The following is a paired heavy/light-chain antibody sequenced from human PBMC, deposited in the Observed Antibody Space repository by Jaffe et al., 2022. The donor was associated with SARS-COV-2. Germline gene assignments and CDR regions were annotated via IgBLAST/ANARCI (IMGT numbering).Light chain of an antibody. Sequence: DIQMAQSPSTLSASVGDRVTITCRASQSIGTWLAWYQQKPGKAPNLLIYKASSLESGVPSRFSGSGSGTEFTLTISSLQPDDFATYYCQQYSTYWTFGQGTKVEIK. CDR3: QQYSTYWT. CDR1: QSIGTW. CDR2: KAS. V-gene: IGKV1-5*03. J-gene: IGKJ1*01.
Heavy chain of an antibody. V-gene: IGHV3-48*04. D-gene: IGHD3-22*01. CDR3: ARGETNGYYPSVDY. J-gene: IGHJ4*02. Sequence: EVQLVESGGGLVQPGGSLRLSCAASGFTFSTYTMNWVRQAPGKGLEWVSHISSRSSPIYYADSVKGRFTISRDNAKNSLYLQMNSLRAEDTAVYYCARGETNGYYPSVDYWGQGTLVTVSS. CDR2: ISSRSSPI. CDR1: GFTFSTYT.